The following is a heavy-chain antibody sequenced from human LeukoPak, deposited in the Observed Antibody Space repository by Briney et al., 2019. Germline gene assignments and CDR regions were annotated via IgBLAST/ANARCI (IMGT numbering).Heavy chain of an antibody. J-gene: IGHJ3*02. CDR3: ARDKFDAFDI. CDR1: GFTVSSNY. V-gene: IGHV3-66*01. CDR2: IYSGGRT. Sequence: GGPLRLSCAASGFTVSSNYMNWVRQAPGKGLEWVSVIYSGGRTYYADSVKGRFTISRDNSKNTLYLQMNSLRAEDTAVYYCARDKFDAFDIWGQGTMVTVSS.